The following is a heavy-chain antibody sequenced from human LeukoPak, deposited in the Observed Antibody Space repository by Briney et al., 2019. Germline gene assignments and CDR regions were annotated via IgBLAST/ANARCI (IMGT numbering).Heavy chain of an antibody. CDR2: IYPGDSDT. J-gene: IGHJ4*02. D-gene: IGHD2-15*01. CDR3: ARSPYCSGGSCFFDY. CDR1: GYSFTSYW. V-gene: IGHV5-51*03. Sequence: KPGESLKISCKGSGYSFTSYWIGWVRQMPGKGLEWMGIIYPGDSDTRHSPSFRGQVTISADKSISTAYLQWSSLKASDTAMYYCARSPYCSGGSCFFDYWGQGTLVTVSS.